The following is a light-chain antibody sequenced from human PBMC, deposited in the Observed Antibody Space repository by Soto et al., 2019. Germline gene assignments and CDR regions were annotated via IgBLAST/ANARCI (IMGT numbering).Light chain of an antibody. Sequence: DIQMTQSPSTLSASVGDRVTITCRASQSISSWLAWYQQKPGKAPKLLIYKASTLESGVPSNFSGSGSGTEFALTISSLQPEDFATYYWQQYNAYPWTFSQGTKVDIK. J-gene: IGKJ1*01. CDR2: KAS. CDR3: QQYNAYPWT. V-gene: IGKV1-5*03. CDR1: QSISSW.